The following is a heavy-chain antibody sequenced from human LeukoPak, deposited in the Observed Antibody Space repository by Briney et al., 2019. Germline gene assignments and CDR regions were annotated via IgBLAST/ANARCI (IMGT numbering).Heavy chain of an antibody. D-gene: IGHD4-23*01. CDR3: AKGTTTLVVTKIDY. CDR1: GFTFSSYG. J-gene: IGHJ4*02. CDR2: IWYDGSNK. V-gene: IGHV3-33*06. Sequence: GGSLRLPCAASGFTFSSYGMHWVRQAPGKGLEWVAVIWYDGSNKYYADSVKGRFTISRDNSKNTLYLQMNSLRAEDTAVYYCAKGTTTLVVTKIDYWGQGTLVTVSS.